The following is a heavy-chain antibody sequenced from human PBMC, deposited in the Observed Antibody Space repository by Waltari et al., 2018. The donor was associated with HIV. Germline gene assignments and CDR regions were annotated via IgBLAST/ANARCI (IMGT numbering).Heavy chain of an antibody. J-gene: IGHJ5*02. Sequence: QVQLQESGPGLVKPSETVSPTCPAPYAPFRSYYWSWIRQSPDKGLEWIGQIYYSGSTNFNPSLKNRFSLSQDSSRRQFSLKIKSVTAADSATYYCAGSSVAGRRWFDPWGQGTPVIVSS. CDR1: YAPFRSYY. CDR3: AGSSVAGRRWFDP. D-gene: IGHD3-22*01. V-gene: IGHV4-59*08. CDR2: IYYSGST.